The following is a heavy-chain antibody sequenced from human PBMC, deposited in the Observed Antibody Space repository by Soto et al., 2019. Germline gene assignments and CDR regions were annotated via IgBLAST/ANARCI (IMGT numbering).Heavy chain of an antibody. CDR1: GFTFSSYA. J-gene: IGHJ5*01. D-gene: IGHD6-13*01. CDR2: ISGSGGST. CDR3: AIDGTIAATISWFDS. V-gene: IGHV3-23*01. Sequence: PGGSLRLSCAASGFTFSSYAMSWVRQAPGKGLEWVSAISGSGGSTYYADSVKGRFTISRDNSKNTLYLQMNSLRAEDTAVYYCAIDGTIAATISWFDSWGQGTLVTVAS.